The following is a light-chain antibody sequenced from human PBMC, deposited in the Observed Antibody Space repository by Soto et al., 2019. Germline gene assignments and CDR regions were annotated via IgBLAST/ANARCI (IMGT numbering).Light chain of an antibody. CDR3: QQHVTSPRT. Sequence: EIVLTQSPGTLSLSPGERASFSCRASQSVGSDYLGWYQHKPGQAPRLLIRAASRRATDIPDRFSGSGSGTDFTLTINNLDPEDSAVYYCQQHVTSPRTFGQGTKLEIK. J-gene: IGKJ2*01. CDR2: AAS. CDR1: QSVGSDY. V-gene: IGKV3-20*01.